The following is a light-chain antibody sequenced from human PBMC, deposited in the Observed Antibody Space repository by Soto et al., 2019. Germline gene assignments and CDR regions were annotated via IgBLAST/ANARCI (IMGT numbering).Light chain of an antibody. Sequence: EIVLTQSPATLSLSPGERATLSCRASQSVSSYLAWYQQKPGQAPRLLIYDASNRATGIPARFSGSGSGTAFPLPNKSQELEDFAFFYCQRGSNWPGTLGKGTKGEIK. J-gene: IGKJ1*01. CDR1: QSVSSY. CDR2: DAS. CDR3: QRGSNWPGT. V-gene: IGKV3-11*01.